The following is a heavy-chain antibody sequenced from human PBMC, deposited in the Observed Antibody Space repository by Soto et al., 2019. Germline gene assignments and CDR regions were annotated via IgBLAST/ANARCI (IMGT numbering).Heavy chain of an antibody. Sequence: SETLSLTCAVSGGSFTSNNWWTWVRQPPGQGLEWIGEIYRTGSTNYNPALKSRVTISLDKSENQFSLKVTTLTAADTAVYYCASRDPGTSVDYWGQGTLVTVSS. CDR1: GGSFTSNNW. J-gene: IGHJ4*02. D-gene: IGHD1-7*01. CDR2: IYRTGST. V-gene: IGHV4-4*02. CDR3: ASRDPGTSVDY.